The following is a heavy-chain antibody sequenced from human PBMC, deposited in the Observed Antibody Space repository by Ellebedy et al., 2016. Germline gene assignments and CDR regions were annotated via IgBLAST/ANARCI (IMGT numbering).Heavy chain of an antibody. D-gene: IGHD4-23*01. CDR3: TRDSGGNSLRPDY. J-gene: IGHJ4*02. CDR2: IRSKAYGVTS. Sequence: GESLKISXTASGFTFADFAMGWFRQAPGKGLEWVGFIRSKAYGVTSEYAASVNARFTISRDDSKSIAYLQMNSLKTEDTAVYYCTRDSGGNSLRPDYWGQGTQVTVSS. V-gene: IGHV3-49*03. CDR1: GFTFADFA.